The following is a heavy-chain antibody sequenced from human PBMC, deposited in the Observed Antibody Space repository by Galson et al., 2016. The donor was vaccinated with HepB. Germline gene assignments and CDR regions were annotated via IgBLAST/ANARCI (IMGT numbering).Heavy chain of an antibody. V-gene: IGHV3-21*01. Sequence: ASGFTFGSYIMNWVRPAPGKGLEWVSSITASSAYIYYADSVKGRFTISRDNAKNSLYLQMNSLRAEDTAVYYCARDVRGSSWYARYFDLWGRGTLVTVSS. CDR2: ITASSAYI. D-gene: IGHD6-13*01. CDR3: ARDVRGSSWYARYFDL. J-gene: IGHJ2*01. CDR1: GFTFGSYI.